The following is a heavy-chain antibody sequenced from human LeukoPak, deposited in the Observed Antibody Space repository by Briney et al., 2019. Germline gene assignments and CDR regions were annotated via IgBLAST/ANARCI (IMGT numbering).Heavy chain of an antibody. CDR3: ARDKGGSYYAEYYFDY. V-gene: IGHV3-33*01. Sequence: PGRSLRLSCAASGFTFSNYGMHWVREAPGKGLQWVAVIWYDGSNKYCADSVKGRFSISRDNSKNTLYLQMNSLRAEDTALYYCARDKGGSYYAEYYFDYWGQGTLVTVSS. CDR2: IWYDGSNK. CDR1: GFTFSNYG. J-gene: IGHJ4*02. D-gene: IGHD1-26*01.